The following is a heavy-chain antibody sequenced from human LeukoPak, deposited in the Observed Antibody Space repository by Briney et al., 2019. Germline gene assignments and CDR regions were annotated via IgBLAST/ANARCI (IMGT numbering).Heavy chain of an antibody. D-gene: IGHD3-10*01. J-gene: IGHJ6*02. CDR3: ARVGRTMVRGSPYYYYGMDV. V-gene: IGHV4-34*01. Sequence: SETLSLTCAVYGGSFSGCYWSWIRQPPGKGLEWIGEINHSGSTNYNPSLKSRVTISVDTSKNQFSLKLSSVTAADTAVYYCARVGRTMVRGSPYYYYGMDVWGRGTTVTVSS. CDR2: INHSGST. CDR1: GGSFSGCY.